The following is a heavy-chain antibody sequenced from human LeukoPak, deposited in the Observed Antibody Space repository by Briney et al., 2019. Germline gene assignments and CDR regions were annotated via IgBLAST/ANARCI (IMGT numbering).Heavy chain of an antibody. CDR2: ISSSSSYI. V-gene: IGHV3-21*01. D-gene: IGHD5-18*01. CDR3: ARGLQLHDAFDI. CDR1: GFTFSSFS. Sequence: GGSLRLSCAASGFTFSSFSMNWVRQAPGKGLEWVSSISSSSSYIYYADSVKGRFTISRDDAKNSLYLQMNSLRAEDTAVYYCARGLQLHDAFDIWGRGTMVTVSS. J-gene: IGHJ3*02.